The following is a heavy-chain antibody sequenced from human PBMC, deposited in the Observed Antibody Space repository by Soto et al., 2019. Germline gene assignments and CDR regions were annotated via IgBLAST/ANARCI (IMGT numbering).Heavy chain of an antibody. J-gene: IGHJ6*02. CDR1: GGSISSSSYY. CDR3: ARAQFVDYFMYGYYYYYGMDV. D-gene: IGHD2-8*01. V-gene: IGHV4-39*01. CDR2: IYYSGST. Sequence: PSETLSLTCTVSGGSISSSSYYWGWIRQPPGKGLEWIGSIYYSGSTYYNPSLKSRVTISVDTSKNQFSLKLSSVTAADTAVYYCARAQFVDYFMYGYYYYYGMDVWGQGTTVTVSS.